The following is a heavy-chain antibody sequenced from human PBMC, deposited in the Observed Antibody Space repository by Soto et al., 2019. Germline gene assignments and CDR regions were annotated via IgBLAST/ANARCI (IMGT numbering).Heavy chain of an antibody. J-gene: IGHJ6*02. Sequence: PGVSLRLSCAASGFTFSSYAMSWVRQAPGKGLEWVSAISGSGGSTYYADSVKGRFTISRDNSKNTLYLQMNSLRAEDTAVYYCAKDAVVTPEYYYYGMDVWGQGTTVTVSS. CDR2: ISGSGGST. CDR1: GFTFSSYA. D-gene: IGHD2-15*01. CDR3: AKDAVVTPEYYYYGMDV. V-gene: IGHV3-23*01.